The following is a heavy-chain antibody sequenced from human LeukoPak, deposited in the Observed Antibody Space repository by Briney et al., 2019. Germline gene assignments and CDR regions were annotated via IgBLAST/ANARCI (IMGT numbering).Heavy chain of an antibody. J-gene: IGHJ4*02. D-gene: IGHD6-13*01. CDR1: GGTFSSYA. CDR3: AGEAYSSSWYGEFDY. Sequence: AASVKVSCKASGGTFSSYAISWVRQAPGQGLEWMGGIIPIFGTANYAQKFQGRVTITADESTSTAYMELSSLRSEDTAVYYCAGEAYSSSWYGEFDYWGQGTLVTVSS. CDR2: IIPIFGTA. V-gene: IGHV1-69*13.